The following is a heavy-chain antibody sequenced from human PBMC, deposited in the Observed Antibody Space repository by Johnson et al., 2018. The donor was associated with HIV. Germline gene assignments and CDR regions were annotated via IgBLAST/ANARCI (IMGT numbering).Heavy chain of an antibody. CDR1: GFTFSSYA. V-gene: IGHV3-30*09. Sequence: QVQLVESGGGVVQPGRSLRLSCAASGFTFSSYAMHWVRQAPGKGLEWVAVISYDGSNKYYADSVKGRFAISRDNSKNTLYLQINSLRAEDTAVYYCARVVSSLTSPPDIWGQGTMVTVSS. CDR2: ISYDGSNK. CDR3: ARVVSSLTSPPDI. J-gene: IGHJ3*02. D-gene: IGHD6-6*01.